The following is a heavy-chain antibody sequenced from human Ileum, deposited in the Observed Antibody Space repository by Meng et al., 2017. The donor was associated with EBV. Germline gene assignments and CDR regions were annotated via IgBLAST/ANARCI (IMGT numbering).Heavy chain of an antibody. D-gene: IGHD3-22*01. Sequence: LLQGGEGLLRPSETLSLTCAVYGGSFSGYYWSWIRQPPGKGLEWIGEINHRGGAFYNPSLKSRVTMSIDTSKNQFSLKLNSVTAADTAVYYCASHPGGNSQYYSSGDDYWGQGALVTVSS. CDR3: ASHPGGNSQYYSSGDDY. V-gene: IGHV4-34*01. CDR1: GGSFSGYY. J-gene: IGHJ4*02. CDR2: INHRGGA.